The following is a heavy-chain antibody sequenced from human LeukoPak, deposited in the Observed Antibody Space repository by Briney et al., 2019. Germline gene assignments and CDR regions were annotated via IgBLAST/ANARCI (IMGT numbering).Heavy chain of an antibody. D-gene: IGHD3-3*01. CDR1: GGSISSFY. CDR3: ARGGNDFWSGLMYNWFDP. V-gene: IGHV4-59*01. Sequence: SETLSLTCTVSGGSISSFYWNWIRQPPGKGLEWIGYIYYSGSTNYNPSLQSRVTISVDTSKNQFSLKLSSLTAADTAMYYCARGGNDFWSGLMYNWFDPWGQGTLVTVSS. CDR2: IYYSGST. J-gene: IGHJ5*02.